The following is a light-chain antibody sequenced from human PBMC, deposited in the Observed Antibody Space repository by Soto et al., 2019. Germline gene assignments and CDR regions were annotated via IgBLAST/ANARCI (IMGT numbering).Light chain of an antibody. V-gene: IGKV3-15*01. Sequence: EIVMTQSPATLSVSPGERATLSCRASQSVFSSLAWFQQRPGQAPRLLIYGSATRATGIPARFSGSGSGTEFTLTISSLQSEDYAVDYCQQYHNWPAFGQGTKVDIK. CDR2: GSA. CDR3: QQYHNWPA. CDR1: QSVFSS. J-gene: IGKJ1*01.